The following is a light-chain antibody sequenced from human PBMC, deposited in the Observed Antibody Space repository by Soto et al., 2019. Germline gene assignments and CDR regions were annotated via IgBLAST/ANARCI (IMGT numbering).Light chain of an antibody. V-gene: IGLV1-47*01. CDR2: TNN. Sequence: QAVVTQPPSASGTPGQRVTISCSGSSSNIGSNFVYWYQQLPQTAPKLLIYTNNQRPSGVPDRFSGSKSGTSASLAISGLRSEDEADYYCAGWDDSLSGVVFGGGTKLTVL. CDR1: SSNIGSNF. J-gene: IGLJ2*01. CDR3: AGWDDSLSGVV.